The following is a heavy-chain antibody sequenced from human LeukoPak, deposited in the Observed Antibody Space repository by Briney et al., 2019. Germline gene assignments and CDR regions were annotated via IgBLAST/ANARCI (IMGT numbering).Heavy chain of an antibody. Sequence: GASVKVSCKASGYTFTSYGISWVRQAPGQGLVWMGWISAYNGNTNYAQKLQGRVTMTTDTSTSTAYMELRSLRSDDTAVYYCARGRYYDSSGYYYFQHWGQGTLVTVSS. CDR2: ISAYNGNT. J-gene: IGHJ1*01. V-gene: IGHV1-18*01. D-gene: IGHD3-22*01. CDR3: ARGRYYDSSGYYYFQH. CDR1: GYTFTSYG.